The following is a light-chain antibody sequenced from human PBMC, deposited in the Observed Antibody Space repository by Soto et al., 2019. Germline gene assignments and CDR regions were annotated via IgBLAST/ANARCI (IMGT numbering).Light chain of an antibody. CDR3: QQRKHWPPLT. CDR2: DAS. CDR1: HNVDIY. V-gene: IGKV3-11*01. J-gene: IGKJ5*01. Sequence: EVVLTQSPATLSLSPGETATFSCRASHNVDIYLAWYQQKPGQAPRLLIYDASNRATGIPARFSGSGSGTDFTLTISSLEPEDSAVYYCQQRKHWPPLTFGQGTRLE.